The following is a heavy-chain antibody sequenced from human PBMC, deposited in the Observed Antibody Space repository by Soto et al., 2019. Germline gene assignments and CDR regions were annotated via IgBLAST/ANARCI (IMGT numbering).Heavy chain of an antibody. CDR1: GGSFSGYY. Sequence: PSETLSLTCAVYGGSFSGYYWGWIRQPPGKGLEWIGEINHSGSTNYNPSLKSRVTISVDTSKNQCSLKLSSATAADTAVYYCAIGLPRYSSSWYQTYYYYGMDVWGQGTTVTVSS. CDR3: AIGLPRYSSSWYQTYYYYGMDV. V-gene: IGHV4-34*01. D-gene: IGHD6-13*01. CDR2: INHSGST. J-gene: IGHJ6*02.